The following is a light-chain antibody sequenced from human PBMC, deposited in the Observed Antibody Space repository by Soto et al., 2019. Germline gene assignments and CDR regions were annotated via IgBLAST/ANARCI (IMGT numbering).Light chain of an antibody. Sequence: IVLTQSPATLSLSPGERATLSWRVSQSVTTFLAWYQQKPGQAPRLLIYDASHRATGIPARFSGSGSGTDFTLTISSLEPEDFAVYYCQQRSNWPLTFGGGTKVEIK. V-gene: IGKV3-11*01. CDR2: DAS. J-gene: IGKJ4*01. CDR1: QSVTTF. CDR3: QQRSNWPLT.